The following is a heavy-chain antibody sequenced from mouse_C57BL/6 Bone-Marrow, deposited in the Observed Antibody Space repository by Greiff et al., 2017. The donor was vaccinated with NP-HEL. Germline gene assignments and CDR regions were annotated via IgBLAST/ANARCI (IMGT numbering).Heavy chain of an antibody. J-gene: IGHJ4*01. Sequence: VQLQQPGAELVKPGASVKLSCKASGYTFTSYWMHWVKQRPGQGLEWIGMIHPNSGSTNYNEKFKSKATLTVDKSSSTAYMQLSSLTSEDSAVYYCARPHWRDYYAMDYWGQGTSVTVSS. D-gene: IGHD4-1*01. CDR3: ARPHWRDYYAMDY. V-gene: IGHV1-64*01. CDR2: IHPNSGST. CDR1: GYTFTSYW.